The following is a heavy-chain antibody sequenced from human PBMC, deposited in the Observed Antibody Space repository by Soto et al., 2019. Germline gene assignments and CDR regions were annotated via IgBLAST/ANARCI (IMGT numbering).Heavy chain of an antibody. CDR1: GFAFGDYA. D-gene: IGHD3-22*01. Sequence: GGSLRLSCTASGFAFGDYAMSWFRQAPGKGLEWVGFIRSKAYGGTTEYAASVKGRFTISRDDSKSIAYLQMSSLKTEDTAVYYCTREYYYDSSGYYSSLYNWFDPWGQGTLVTVSS. CDR2: IRSKAYGGTT. CDR3: TREYYYDSSGYYSSLYNWFDP. V-gene: IGHV3-49*03. J-gene: IGHJ5*02.